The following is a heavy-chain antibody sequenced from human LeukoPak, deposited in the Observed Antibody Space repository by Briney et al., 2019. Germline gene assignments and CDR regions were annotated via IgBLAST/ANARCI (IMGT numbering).Heavy chain of an antibody. V-gene: IGHV4-39*01. CDR3: ARSDYYDYRQIDI. J-gene: IGHJ4*02. CDR1: GDSIITSSYY. CDR2: IYYSGIT. Sequence: SETLSLTCTVSGDSIITSSYYWGWIRQPPGKGLEWLGSIYYSGITHYNPFLKRRVTIYVDTSRNQFSLHLYSVTAADTAVFYCARSDYYDYRQIDIWGQGTLVTVSS. D-gene: IGHD3-22*01.